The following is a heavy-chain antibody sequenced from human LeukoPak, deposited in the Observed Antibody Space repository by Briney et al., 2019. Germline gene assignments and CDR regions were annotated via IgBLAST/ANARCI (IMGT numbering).Heavy chain of an antibody. Sequence: GSLRLSCAASGFTVSSNYMSWIRQPPGKGLEWIGEINHSGSTNYNPSLKSRVTISVDTSKNQFSLKLSSVTAADTAVYYCARARPYSSYIDVWGQGTTVTVSS. CDR2: INHSGST. D-gene: IGHD6-19*01. CDR3: ARARPYSSYIDV. CDR1: GFTVSSNY. J-gene: IGHJ6*02. V-gene: IGHV4-34*01.